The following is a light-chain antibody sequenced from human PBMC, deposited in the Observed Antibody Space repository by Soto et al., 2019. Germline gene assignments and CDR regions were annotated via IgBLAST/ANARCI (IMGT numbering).Light chain of an antibody. CDR3: QQYNSYWT. Sequence: DIQMAQSPSPLSASVGYRITITCRASQSISSWLAWYQQKPGKAPKLLIYKASSLESGVPSRFSGSGSGTEFTLTISSLQPDDFATYYCQQYNSYWTFGQGTKVDI. J-gene: IGKJ1*01. CDR1: QSISSW. CDR2: KAS. V-gene: IGKV1-5*03.